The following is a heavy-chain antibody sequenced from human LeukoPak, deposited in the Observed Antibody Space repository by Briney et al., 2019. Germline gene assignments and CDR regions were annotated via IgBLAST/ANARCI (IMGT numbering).Heavy chain of an antibody. J-gene: IGHJ6*03. V-gene: IGHV1-2*02. CDR1: GYTFTGYY. CDR2: INPNSGGT. Sequence: ASVKVSCKASGYTFTGYYMHWVRQAPGQGLEWMGWINPNSGGTNYAQKFQGRVTMTRDTSISTAYMELSRLRSDDTAVYYCAIAGGYSSGWYPQPYYYYYYYMDVWGKGTTVTVSS. CDR3: AIAGGYSSGWYPQPYYYYYYYMDV. D-gene: IGHD6-19*01.